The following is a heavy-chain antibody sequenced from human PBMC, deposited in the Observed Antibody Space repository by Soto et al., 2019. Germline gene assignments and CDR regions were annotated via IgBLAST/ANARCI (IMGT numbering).Heavy chain of an antibody. CDR1: GFTFSSYS. Sequence: GGSLRLSCAASGFTFSSYSMNWVRQAPGKGLEWVSSISSSSSYIYYADSVKGRFTISRDNAKNSLYLQMNSLRAEDTAVYYCARDIYDSSGYQGDAFDIGGQGTMVTVSS. CDR3: ARDIYDSSGYQGDAFDI. J-gene: IGHJ3*02. CDR2: ISSSSSYI. V-gene: IGHV3-21*01. D-gene: IGHD3-22*01.